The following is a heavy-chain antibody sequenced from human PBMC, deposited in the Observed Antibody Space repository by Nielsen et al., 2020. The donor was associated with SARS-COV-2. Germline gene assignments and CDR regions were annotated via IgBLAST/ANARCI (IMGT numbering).Heavy chain of an antibody. CDR1: GFTFSSHA. D-gene: IGHD2-2*01. CDR3: ARETIDHTSSFFDY. Sequence: GESLKISCATSGFTFSSHALHWVRQAPGKGLQWMAIISYDGTKHYADYVKGRFTITRDNSKNTQYLQMNSLKLEDTAVYFCARETIDHTSSFFDYWGQGTLVTVSS. CDR2: ISYDGTK. J-gene: IGHJ4*02. V-gene: IGHV3-30*04.